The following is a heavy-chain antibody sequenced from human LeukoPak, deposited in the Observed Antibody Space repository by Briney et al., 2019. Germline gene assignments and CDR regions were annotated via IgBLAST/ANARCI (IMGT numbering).Heavy chain of an antibody. Sequence: GGSLRLSCAASGFTFDDYAMHWVRQAPWKGLEWVSLISGDGGSTYYADSVKGRFTISRDNSKNSLYLQMNSLRTEDTALYYCAKDSDGVWLQEYYFDYWGQGTLVTVSS. CDR3: AKDSDGVWLQEYYFDY. J-gene: IGHJ4*02. CDR2: ISGDGGST. D-gene: IGHD5-24*01. V-gene: IGHV3-43*02. CDR1: GFTFDDYA.